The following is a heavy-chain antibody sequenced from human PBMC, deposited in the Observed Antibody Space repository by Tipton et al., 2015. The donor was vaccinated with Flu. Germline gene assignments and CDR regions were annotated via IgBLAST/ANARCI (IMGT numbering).Heavy chain of an antibody. Sequence: TLSLTCTVSGGSISSSSYYWGWIRQPPGKGLEWIGSIYYSGSTYYNPSLKSRVTISVDTSKNQFSLKLSPVTAADTAVYYCARVATLDVPFDPWGQGTLVTVSS. J-gene: IGHJ5*02. CDR1: GGSISSSSYY. CDR2: IYYSGST. V-gene: IGHV4-39*07. D-gene: IGHD2/OR15-2a*01. CDR3: ARVATLDVPFDP.